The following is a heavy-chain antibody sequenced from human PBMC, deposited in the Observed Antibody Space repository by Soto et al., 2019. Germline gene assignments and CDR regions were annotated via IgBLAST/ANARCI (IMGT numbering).Heavy chain of an antibody. J-gene: IGHJ4*02. CDR3: AIARVADSSLDH. D-gene: IGHD3-3*01. Sequence: PGGSLRLSCVGSGFTFSNNAMHWVRQAPGKGLEWVAGISFDSSEIHYADSVKGRFTISRDNPRNTLFLHVNSPRADDTAVYYCAIARVADSSLDHWGQGTLVTVSS. V-gene: IGHV3-30*01. CDR1: GFTFSNNA. CDR2: ISFDSSEI.